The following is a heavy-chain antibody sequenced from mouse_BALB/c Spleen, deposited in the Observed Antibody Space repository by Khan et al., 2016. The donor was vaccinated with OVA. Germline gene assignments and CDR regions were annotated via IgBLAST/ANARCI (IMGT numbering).Heavy chain of an antibody. J-gene: IGHJ2*01. CDR1: GFTFSSFG. CDR2: LSSGSSTI. CDR3: ARLCGTGRDY. V-gene: IGHV5-17*02. D-gene: IGHD3-3*01. Sequence: EVELVESGGGLVQPGGSRKLSCAASGFTFSSFGMHWVRQAPEKGLEWVAYLSSGSSTIYCADTVKGRFTISRDNPKNTLFLQMTSLRAEDTAMDYYARLCGTGRDYWGQGTTLTVAS.